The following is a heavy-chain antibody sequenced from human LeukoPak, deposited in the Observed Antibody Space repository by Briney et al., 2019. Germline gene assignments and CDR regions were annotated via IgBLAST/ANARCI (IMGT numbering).Heavy chain of an antibody. CDR3: ARDQGDCGGDCYSGEHDAFDI. D-gene: IGHD2-21*01. CDR2: ISSSSSYI. V-gene: IGHV3-21*01. CDR1: GFTFSSYS. J-gene: IGHJ3*02. Sequence: GGSLRLSCAASGFTFSSYSMNWVRQAPGKGLEWVSSISSSSSYIYYADSVKGRFTISRDNAKNSLYLQMNSLRAEDTAVYYCARDQGDCGGDCYSGEHDAFDIWGQGTMVTVSS.